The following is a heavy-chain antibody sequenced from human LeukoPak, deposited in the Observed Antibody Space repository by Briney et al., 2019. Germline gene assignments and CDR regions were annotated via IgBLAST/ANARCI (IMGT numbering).Heavy chain of an antibody. J-gene: IGHJ3*02. CDR2: ISTSSSYI. V-gene: IGHV3-21*01. Sequence: GGSLRLSCAASGFTFSSYSMNWVRQAPGKGLEWVPSISTSSSYIYSADSVKGRFTISRDNAKNSLYLQMNSLRAEDTAVYYCVRDTFSPDAFDIWGQGTMVTVSS. CDR3: VRDTFSPDAFDI. CDR1: GFTFSSYS. D-gene: IGHD3-16*01.